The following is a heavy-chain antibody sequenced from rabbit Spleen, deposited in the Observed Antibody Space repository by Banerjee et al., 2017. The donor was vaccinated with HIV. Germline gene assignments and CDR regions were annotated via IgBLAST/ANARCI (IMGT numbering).Heavy chain of an antibody. CDR2: IDSGSSGFT. CDR1: GVSFSDSSY. Sequence: QSLEESGGDLVKPGASLTLTCMSSGVSFSDSSYMCWVRQAPGKGLEWIACIDSGSSGFTYFASWAKGRFTISKTSSTTVTLQMTSLTAADTATYFCARDAGTSFSTYGMALWGQGTLVTVS. J-gene: IGHJ6*01. CDR3: ARDAGTSFSTYGMAL. V-gene: IGHV1S40*01. D-gene: IGHD8-1*01.